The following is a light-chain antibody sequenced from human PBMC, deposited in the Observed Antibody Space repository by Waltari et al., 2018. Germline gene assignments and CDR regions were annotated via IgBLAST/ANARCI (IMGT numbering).Light chain of an antibody. J-gene: IGKJ4*01. CDR2: WAS. CDR3: QQYYDTELT. Sequence: IVMTQSPDSLAVSLGERASINCKYSQSVLYSSNNRNYLAWYMQKPGQPPKLPIYWASTRESGFPDRFSGSGSGTDFTLTISSLQAEDAAVYYCQQYYDTELTFGGGTKVEIK. CDR1: QSVLYSSNNRNY. V-gene: IGKV4-1*01.